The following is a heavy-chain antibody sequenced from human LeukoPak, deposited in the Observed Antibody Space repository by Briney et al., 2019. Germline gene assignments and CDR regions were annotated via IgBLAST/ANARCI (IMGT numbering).Heavy chain of an antibody. CDR1: GFTFSSYF. J-gene: IGHJ3*02. D-gene: IGHD3-22*01. CDR3: AKVTGLSYYYDSSGYYYNAFDI. Sequence: PGGSLSLTCAASGFTFSSYFMSWVRQAPGKGLEWVSAISGSGGSTAYADSVKGRFTISRDGSKSTLYLEMNSLRGEDTALYYCAKVTGLSYYYDSSGYYYNAFDIWGQGTMVAVSS. CDR2: ISGSGGST. V-gene: IGHV3-23*01.